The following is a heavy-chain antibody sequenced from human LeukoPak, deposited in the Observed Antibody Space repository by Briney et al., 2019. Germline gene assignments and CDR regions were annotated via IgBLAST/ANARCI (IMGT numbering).Heavy chain of an antibody. CDR1: GGSFSGYY. CDR2: INHSGST. D-gene: IGHD3-3*01. J-gene: IGHJ4*02. CDR3: ARGIKSSADFRFLEWLSYY. V-gene: IGHV4-34*01. Sequence: SETLSLTCAVYGGSFSGYYWSWIRQPPGKGLEWIGEINHSGSTNYNPSLKSRVTISVDTSKNQFSLKLSSVTAADTAVYYCARGIKSSADFRFLEWLSYYWGQGTLVTVSS.